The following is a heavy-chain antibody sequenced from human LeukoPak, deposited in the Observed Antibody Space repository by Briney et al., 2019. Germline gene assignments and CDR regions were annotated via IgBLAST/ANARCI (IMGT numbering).Heavy chain of an antibody. CDR2: MNPNSGNT. CDR1: GYTFNNYD. CDR3: ARVGSVCSSLTCPYYFDY. D-gene: IGHD2-2*01. J-gene: IGHJ4*02. V-gene: IGHV1-8*03. Sequence: AASVKVSCKASGYTFNNYDINWVRQATGQGLEWMGWMNPNSGNTGYAQKFQGRVTITRNTSINTAYMELSSLRSEDTAVYYCARVGSVCSSLTCPYYFDYWGQGSLVTVSS.